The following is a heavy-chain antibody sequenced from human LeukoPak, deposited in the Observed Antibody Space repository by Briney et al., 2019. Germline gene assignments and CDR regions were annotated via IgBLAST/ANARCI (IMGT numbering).Heavy chain of an antibody. V-gene: IGHV4-4*09. CDR3: ARHYLYGDSSWDS. D-gene: IGHD4-17*01. CDR2: THTNGRT. Sequence: SETLSLTCTVSGGTINSHYWSWIRQPPGEGLEWIAYTHTNGRTKYNPSLKRRVSISLDTSKNQVSLKLYSVTAADTAVYFCARHYLYGDSSWDSWGPGNLVIVSS. J-gene: IGHJ4*02. CDR1: GGTINSHY.